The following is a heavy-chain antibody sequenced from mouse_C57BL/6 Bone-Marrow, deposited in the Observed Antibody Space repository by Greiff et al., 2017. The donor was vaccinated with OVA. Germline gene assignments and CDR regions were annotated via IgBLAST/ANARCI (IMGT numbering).Heavy chain of an antibody. CDR1: GFTFSNYW. V-gene: IGHV6-3*01. CDR2: IRLKSDNYAT. J-gene: IGHJ3*01. CDR3: TGGGFSLAY. Sequence: EVKVEESGGGLVQPGGSMKLSCVASGFTFSNYWMNWVRQSPEQGLEWVAQIRLKSDNYATHYAESVKGRFTISRDDSKSSVYLQMNNLRAEYTGIYYCTGGGFSLAYWGQGTLVTVSA.